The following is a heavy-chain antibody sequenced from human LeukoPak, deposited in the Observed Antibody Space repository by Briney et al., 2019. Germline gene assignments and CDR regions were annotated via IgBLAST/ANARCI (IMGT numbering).Heavy chain of an antibody. J-gene: IGHJ4*02. CDR2: IKSKTDGGTT. V-gene: IGHV3-15*01. D-gene: IGHD5-18*01. CDR1: GFTFSNAW. Sequence: GGSLRLSCAASGFTFSNAWMSWVRQAPGKGLEWVGRIKSKTDGGTTDYAAPVKGRFTISRDDSKNTLYLQMNSLKTEDTAVYYCTTRGYSYGYRYYFDYWGQGTLVTVSS. CDR3: TTRGYSYGYRYYFDY.